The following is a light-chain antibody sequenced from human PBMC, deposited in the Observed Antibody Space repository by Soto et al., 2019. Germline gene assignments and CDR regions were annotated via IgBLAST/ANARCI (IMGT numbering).Light chain of an antibody. J-gene: IGKJ1*01. CDR3: QQYGGSPRT. V-gene: IGKV3-20*01. CDR2: GAS. Sequence: DIVICQPPATLSVPPGERATLSCRASQSVSSNFAWYQQRPGQAPKLLIYGASTRATGIPDRFSGSGSGTDFTLTISRLEPEDFAVYYCQQYGGSPRTFGQGTKVDIK. CDR1: QSVSSN.